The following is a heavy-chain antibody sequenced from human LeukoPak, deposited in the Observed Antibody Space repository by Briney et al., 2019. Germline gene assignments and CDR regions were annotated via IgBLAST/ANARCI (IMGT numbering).Heavy chain of an antibody. V-gene: IGHV4-59*01. D-gene: IGHD6-19*01. J-gene: IGHJ4*02. Sequence: SSETLSLTCTVSGGSISSYYWSWIRQPPGKGLEWIGYIYYSGSTNYNPSLKSRVTISVDTSKNQFSLKLSSVTAADTAVYYCARGISGWYLDYWGQGTLVTVSS. CDR1: GGSISSYY. CDR3: ARGISGWYLDY. CDR2: IYYSGST.